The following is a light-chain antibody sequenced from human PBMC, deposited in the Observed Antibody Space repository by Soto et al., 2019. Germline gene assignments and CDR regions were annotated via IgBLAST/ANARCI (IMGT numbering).Light chain of an antibody. V-gene: IGLV1-44*01. CDR3: ATWDDSLNGRV. J-gene: IGLJ3*02. Sequence: QSVLTQPPSASGTPGQRVSISCSGSDSNIGDNAVNWFQQLPGTAPKLLIYSNRQRPSRVPDRFSGSKSGTSASLAISRLQSEDEAVYFCATWDDSLNGRVFGGGTKLTVL. CDR2: SNR. CDR1: DSNIGDNA.